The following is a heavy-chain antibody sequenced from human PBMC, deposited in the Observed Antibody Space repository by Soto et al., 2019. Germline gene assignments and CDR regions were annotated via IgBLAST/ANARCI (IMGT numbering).Heavy chain of an antibody. Sequence: EVQVVESGGGLVQPGGSLRLSCAASGFTFSSYSMNWIRQAPGKGLEWVSYISSSSNTIYYADSVKGRFTIFRDNAKNSLYLQMNRLRDEDTAVYYWASEVGRWYFAVWGRGPLVTVS. CDR1: GFTFSSYS. J-gene: IGHJ2*01. D-gene: IGHD1-26*01. V-gene: IGHV3-48*02. CDR2: ISSSSNTI. CDR3: ASEVGRWYFAV.